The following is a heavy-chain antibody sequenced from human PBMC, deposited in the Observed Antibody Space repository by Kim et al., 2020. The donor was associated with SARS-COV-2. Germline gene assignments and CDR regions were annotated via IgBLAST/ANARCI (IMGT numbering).Heavy chain of an antibody. J-gene: IGHJ4*02. CDR2: TI. Sequence: TIYYADAVKGRYTISRDNAKNALYLQMNSLRDEDTAVYYWARDDVGATDYWGQGTLVTVSS. CDR3: ARDDVGATDY. V-gene: IGHV3-48*02. D-gene: IGHD1-26*01.